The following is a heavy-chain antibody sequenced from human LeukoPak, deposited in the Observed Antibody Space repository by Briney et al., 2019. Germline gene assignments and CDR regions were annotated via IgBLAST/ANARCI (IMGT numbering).Heavy chain of an antibody. CDR3: ARDVLSPYYYDSSGYYNPLDAFDI. D-gene: IGHD3-22*01. CDR1: GFTFSSYS. Sequence: GGSLRLSCAASGFTFSSYSMNWVRQAPGKGLEWVSSISSSSSYIYYADSVKGRLTISRDNAKNSLYLQMNSLRAEDTAVYYCARDVLSPYYYDSSGYYNPLDAFDIWGQGTMVTVSS. J-gene: IGHJ3*02. V-gene: IGHV3-21*01. CDR2: ISSSSSYI.